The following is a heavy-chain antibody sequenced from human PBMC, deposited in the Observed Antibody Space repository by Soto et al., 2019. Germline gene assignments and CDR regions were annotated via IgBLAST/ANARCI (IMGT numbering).Heavy chain of an antibody. D-gene: IGHD2-2*01. Sequence: GGSLRLSCAASGFTFSSYAMHWVRQAPGKGLEWVAVISYDGSNKYYADSVKGRFTISRDNSKNTLYLQMNSLRAEDTAVYYCARDTSSSSYYYYGMDVWGQGTTVTVSS. CDR1: GFTFSSYA. CDR3: ARDTSSSSYYYYGMDV. V-gene: IGHV3-30-3*01. CDR2: ISYDGSNK. J-gene: IGHJ6*02.